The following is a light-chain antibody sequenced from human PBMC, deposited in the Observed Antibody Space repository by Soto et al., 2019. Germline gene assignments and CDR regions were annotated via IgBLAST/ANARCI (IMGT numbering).Light chain of an antibody. J-gene: IGKJ5*01. CDR1: QSVNSN. CDR3: QQRRNWPPIT. V-gene: IGKV3-15*01. Sequence: EMVMTQSPSILSVSPGESATLTCRASQSVNSNYLAWYQQHPRQPPRILIYGISTRATGIPARFSGSGSGTEFSLTISSLQSEDFAVYYCQQRRNWPPITCGQGTHWRL. CDR2: GIS.